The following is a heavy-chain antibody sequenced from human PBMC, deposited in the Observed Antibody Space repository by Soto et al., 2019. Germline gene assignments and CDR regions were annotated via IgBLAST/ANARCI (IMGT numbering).Heavy chain of an antibody. CDR2: IGTAGDT. J-gene: IGHJ4*02. D-gene: IGHD5-18*01. Sequence: EVQLVESGGGLVQPGGSLRLSCAASGFTFSSYDMHWVRQATGKGLEWVSAIGTAGDTYYPGSVKGRFTISRENAKNSLYLQMNSLRAGDTAVYYCARARYSYGFRRYYFDYWGQGTLVTVSS. V-gene: IGHV3-13*01. CDR3: ARARYSYGFRRYYFDY. CDR1: GFTFSSYD.